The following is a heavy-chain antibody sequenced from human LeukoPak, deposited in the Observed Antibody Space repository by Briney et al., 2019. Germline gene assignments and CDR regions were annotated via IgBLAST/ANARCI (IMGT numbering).Heavy chain of an antibody. CDR1: GFTFSSYS. J-gene: IGHJ1*01. CDR2: ISSSSSYI. D-gene: IGHD6-6*01. Sequence: PGGSLRLSCAASGFTFSSYSMNWVRQAPGKGLEWVSSISSSSSYIYYADSVKGRFTISRDNAKNSLYLQMNSLRAEDTAVYYCARAEGYSSSPLGRGGKGTLVTVSS. CDR3: ARAEGYSSSPLGR. V-gene: IGHV3-21*01.